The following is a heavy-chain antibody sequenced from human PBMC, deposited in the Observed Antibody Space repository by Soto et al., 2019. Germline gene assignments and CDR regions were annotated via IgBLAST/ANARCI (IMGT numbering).Heavy chain of an antibody. CDR2: IYYSGST. CDR1: GGSISSYY. V-gene: IGHV4-59*08. Sequence: SETLSLTCTVSGGSISSYYWSWIRQPPGKGLEWIGYIYYSGSTNYNPSLKSRVTISVDTSMNQFSLKLSSVTAADTAVYYCARHWTDFWSGYSQYYYYYYMDVWGKGTTVTVSS. CDR3: ARHWTDFWSGYSQYYYYYYMDV. J-gene: IGHJ6*03. D-gene: IGHD3-3*01.